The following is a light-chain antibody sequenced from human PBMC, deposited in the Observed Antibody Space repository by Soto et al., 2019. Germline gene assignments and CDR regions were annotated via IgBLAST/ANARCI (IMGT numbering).Light chain of an antibody. CDR2: DVS. CDR3: SSYTSSSTSPYV. CDR1: SSDVGGYNY. J-gene: IGLJ1*01. Sequence: QSALTQPASVSGSPGQSITVSCTGTSSDVGGYNYVSWYQQHPGKAPKLMIYDVSNRPSGVSNRFSGSKSGNTASLTISGLQAEDEADYYCSSYTSSSTSPYVFGTGTKLNRP. V-gene: IGLV2-14*01.